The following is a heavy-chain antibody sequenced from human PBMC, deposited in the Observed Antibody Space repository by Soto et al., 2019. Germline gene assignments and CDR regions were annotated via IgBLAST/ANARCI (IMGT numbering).Heavy chain of an antibody. CDR1: GFSLSNARMG. D-gene: IGHD4-17*01. J-gene: IGHJ4*02. CDR3: ARISLTTVVPFDY. V-gene: IGHV2-26*01. Sequence: SGPTLVNPTETLTLTCTVSGFSLSNARMGVSWIRQPPGKALEWLAHIFSNDEKSYSTSLKSRLTISKDTSKSQVVLTMTNMDPVDTATYYCARISLTTVVPFDYWGQGTLVTVSS. CDR2: IFSNDEK.